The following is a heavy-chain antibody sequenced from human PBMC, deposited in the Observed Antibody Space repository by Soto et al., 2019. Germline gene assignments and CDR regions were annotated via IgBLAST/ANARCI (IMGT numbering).Heavy chain of an antibody. CDR1: GGTLINYA. CDR3: ARDSVRRNKHVSAWTAYHYGFDV. J-gene: IGHJ6*02. CDR2: IIPIFGTS. D-gene: IGHD2-21*02. V-gene: IGHV1-69*01. Sequence: QVQLVQSGAEVKKPGSSVKVSCTAAGGTLINYAISWVRQAPGQGLEWMGGIIPIFGTSNYAQKFQGRVTITAYQSTSTAYMELSSLRSEDTAIYYCARDSVRRNKHVSAWTAYHYGFDVWGQGTTVAVSS.